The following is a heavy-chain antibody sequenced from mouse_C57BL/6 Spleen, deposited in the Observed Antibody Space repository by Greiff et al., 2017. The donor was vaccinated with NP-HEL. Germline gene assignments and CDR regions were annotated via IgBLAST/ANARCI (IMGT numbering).Heavy chain of an antibody. Sequence: QVHVKQPGTELVKPGASVKLSCKASGYTFTSYWMHWVKQRPGQGLEWIGNINPSNGGTNYNEKFKSKATLTVDKSSSTAYMQLSSLTSEDSAVYYCARYLIYYDYDGAMDYWGQGTSVTVSS. CDR1: GYTFTSYW. CDR2: INPSNGGT. V-gene: IGHV1-53*01. CDR3: ARYLIYYDYDGAMDY. D-gene: IGHD2-4*01. J-gene: IGHJ4*01.